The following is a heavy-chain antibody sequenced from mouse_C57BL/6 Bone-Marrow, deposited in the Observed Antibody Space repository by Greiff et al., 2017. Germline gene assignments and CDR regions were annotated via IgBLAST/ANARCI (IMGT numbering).Heavy chain of an antibody. CDR1: GFSFNTYA. D-gene: IGHD1-1*01. V-gene: IGHV10-1*01. J-gene: IGHJ4*01. Sequence: EVKLVESGGGLVQPKGSLKLSCAASGFSFNTYAMNWVRQAPGKGLEWVARIRSKSNNYATYYADSVKDRFTISRDDSESMLYLQMNNLKTEDTAMYYCVRQDYGSLYYAMDYWGQGTSVTVSS. CDR2: IRSKSNNYAT. CDR3: VRQDYGSLYYAMDY.